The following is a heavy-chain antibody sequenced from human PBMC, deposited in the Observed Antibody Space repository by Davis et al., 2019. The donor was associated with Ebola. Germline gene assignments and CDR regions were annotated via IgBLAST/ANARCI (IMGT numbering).Heavy chain of an antibody. CDR3: AIANRGPVADTGDY. CDR2: IYSGGST. Sequence: GGSLRLSCAASGFTVSSNYMSWVRRAPGKGLEWVSVIYSGGSTYYADSVKGRFTISRDNAKNSLYLQMNSLRAEDTAVYYCAIANRGPVADTGDYWGQGTLVTVSS. J-gene: IGHJ4*02. D-gene: IGHD6-19*01. CDR1: GFTVSSNY. V-gene: IGHV3-53*01.